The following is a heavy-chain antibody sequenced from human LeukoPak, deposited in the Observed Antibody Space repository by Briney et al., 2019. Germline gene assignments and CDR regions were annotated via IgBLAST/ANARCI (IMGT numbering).Heavy chain of an antibody. CDR2: IHHSGTT. V-gene: IGHV4-4*02. CDR3: ARNGDYSMDY. J-gene: IGHJ4*02. D-gene: IGHD2-15*01. CDR1: GGSISSGWW. Sequence: SETLSLTCAVSGGSISSGWWWSWVRQSPGKGLEWIAEIHHSGTTHYNPSLKSRLSISVDKSKNQFSLKLTSMAAADTAVYYCARNGDYSMDYWGQGTLVTVSS.